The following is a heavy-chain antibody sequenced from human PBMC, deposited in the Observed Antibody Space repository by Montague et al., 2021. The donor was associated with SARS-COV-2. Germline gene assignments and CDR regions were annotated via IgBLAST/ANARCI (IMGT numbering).Heavy chain of an antibody. V-gene: IGHV3-74*03. D-gene: IGHD3-10*01. J-gene: IGHJ4*02. CDR2: ISFDADSV. CDR3: ARDSGHGFDY. Sequence: SRRLSLSASGFPFGDYWMHWVRQVPGKGLTWVSRISFDADSVTYADSVKGRFTISRDAANLYLQMHSLRAEDTAVYYCARDSGHGFDYWGQGTLVTVSS. CDR1: GFPFGDYW.